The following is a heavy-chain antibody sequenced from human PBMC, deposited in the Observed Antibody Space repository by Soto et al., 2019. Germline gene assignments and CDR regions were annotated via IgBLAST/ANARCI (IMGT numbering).Heavy chain of an antibody. Sequence: QVQLVQSGAEVKKPGSSVKVSCEASGGTFSSYPINWVRQAPGQGLEWMGGIIPFFGTSNYAQKFQGRVTITADDSTSTAYVELRSLRSEDTAVYYCARVGHITNYGMAFWGQGPTVTVSS. D-gene: IGHD1-26*01. CDR1: GGTFSSYP. J-gene: IGHJ6*02. V-gene: IGHV1-69*01. CDR3: ARVGHITNYGMAF. CDR2: IIPFFGTS.